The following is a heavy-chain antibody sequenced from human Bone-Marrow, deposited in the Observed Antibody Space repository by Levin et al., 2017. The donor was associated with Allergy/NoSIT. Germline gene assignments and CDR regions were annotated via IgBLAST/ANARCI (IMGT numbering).Heavy chain of an antibody. D-gene: IGHD6-13*01. Sequence: SETLSLTCAVSGGSISSSNWWSWVRQPPGKGLEWIGEIYHSGSTNYNPSLKSRVTISVDKSKNQFSLKLSSVTAADTAVYYCARDPLLPTSIAAAGTLVYYYYGMDVWGQGTTVTVSS. CDR3: ARDPLLPTSIAAAGTLVYYYYGMDV. CDR2: IYHSGST. J-gene: IGHJ6*02. V-gene: IGHV4-4*02. CDR1: GGSISSSNW.